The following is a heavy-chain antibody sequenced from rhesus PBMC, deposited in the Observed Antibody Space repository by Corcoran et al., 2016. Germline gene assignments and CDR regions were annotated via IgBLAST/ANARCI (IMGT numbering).Heavy chain of an antibody. CDR1: GYSISSGYG. CDR3: AKFGGWSDRSEY. J-gene: IGHJ4*01. Sequence: QVKLQESGPGLVKPSETLSLTCAVSGYSISSGYGWSGIRQPHGKGLEWMGYIGGSSGSTNYNPSLKSRVTISKDTSKNQFSLKLSSVTAADTAVYYCAKFGGWSDRSEYWGQGVLVTVSS. D-gene: IGHD6-37*01. CDR2: IGGSSGST. V-gene: IGHV4-127*01.